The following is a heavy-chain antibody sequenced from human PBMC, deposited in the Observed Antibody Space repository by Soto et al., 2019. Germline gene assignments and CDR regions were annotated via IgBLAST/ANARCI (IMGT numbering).Heavy chain of an antibody. Sequence: GASVKVSCKASGYTFTSCGISWVRQAPGQGLEWMGWISAYNGNTNYAQKLQGRVTMTTDTSTSTAYMELRSLRSDDTAVYYCARVRGGGSEYFFDYWGQGTLVTVSS. V-gene: IGHV1-18*04. CDR1: GYTFTSCG. J-gene: IGHJ4*02. CDR2: ISAYNGNT. CDR3: ARVRGGGSEYFFDY. D-gene: IGHD2-15*01.